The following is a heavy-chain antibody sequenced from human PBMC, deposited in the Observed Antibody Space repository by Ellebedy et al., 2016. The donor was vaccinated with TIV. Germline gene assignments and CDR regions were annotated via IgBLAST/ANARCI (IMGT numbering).Heavy chain of an antibody. CDR3: AKLGHRATPDDS. Sequence: GESLKISCQGSAYSFINYWIVWVRQMPGRGLEWMGIIDLSDSDTRYSPSFQGQVTISADRSVTTAYLHFNSLKPSDTAVNYCAKLGHRATPDDSWGQGTLVTVSS. D-gene: IGHD1-14*01. CDR1: AYSFINYW. J-gene: IGHJ4*02. CDR2: IDLSDSDT. V-gene: IGHV5-51*01.